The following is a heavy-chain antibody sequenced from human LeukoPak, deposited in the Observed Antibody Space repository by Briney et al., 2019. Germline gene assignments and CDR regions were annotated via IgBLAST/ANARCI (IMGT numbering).Heavy chain of an antibody. V-gene: IGHV3-9*01. CDR1: GFTFDDYA. CDR2: ISRNSGSI. Sequence: GGSLRLSCAASGFTFDDYAMHWVRQAPGKGLEWVSGISRNSGSIGYADSVKGRFTISRDNAKNSLYLQMNSLRVEDTAFYFCAKDTGPWEDIVVVGLNWYSDLWGRGTQVTVSS. CDR3: AKDTGPWEDIVVVGLNWYSDL. D-gene: IGHD2-2*01. J-gene: IGHJ2*01.